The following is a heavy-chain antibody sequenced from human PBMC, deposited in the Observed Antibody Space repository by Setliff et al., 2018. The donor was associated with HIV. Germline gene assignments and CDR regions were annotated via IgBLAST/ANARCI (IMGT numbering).Heavy chain of an antibody. CDR1: GGSISSSNW. Sequence: SETLSLTCAVTGGSISSSNWWSWVRQPPGKGLEWIGEIYHSGGTNYNPSLKSRVTISLDKSKNHFSLELRSVTAADTAVYYCARVITMVWTTFDPWGQGTLVTVSS. CDR2: IYHSGGT. D-gene: IGHD3-10*01. V-gene: IGHV4-4*02. CDR3: ARVITMVWTTFDP. J-gene: IGHJ5*02.